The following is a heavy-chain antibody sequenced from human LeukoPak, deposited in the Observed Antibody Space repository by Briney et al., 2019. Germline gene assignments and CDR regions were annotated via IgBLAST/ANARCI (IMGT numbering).Heavy chain of an antibody. CDR3: ARTKFYCSSTSCYSLGLDY. Sequence: SETLSLTCAIYGGSFSGYYWSWIRQPPGKGLEWIGYVYYSGSTYYNPSLKSRVTISVDTSKNQFSLKLSSVTAADTAVYYCARTKFYCSSTSCYSLGLDYWGQGTLVTVSS. V-gene: IGHV4-30-4*08. CDR1: GGSFSGYY. CDR2: VYYSGST. J-gene: IGHJ4*02. D-gene: IGHD2-2*02.